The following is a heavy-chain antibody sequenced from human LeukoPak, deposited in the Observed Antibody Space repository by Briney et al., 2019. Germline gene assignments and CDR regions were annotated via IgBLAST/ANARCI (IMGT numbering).Heavy chain of an antibody. CDR2: INSNGGST. V-gene: IGHV3-64*04. CDR3: AKDFTLASGVDHYYGSGSFDY. Sequence: GGSLRLSCAASGFSFGSYGLHWVRQAPGKGLEHVSGINSNGGSTYYADSVKGRFTISRDNSKNTLYLQMNSLRAEDTAVYYCAKDFTLASGVDHYYGSGSFDYWGQGTLVTVSS. CDR1: GFSFGSYG. J-gene: IGHJ4*02. D-gene: IGHD3-10*01.